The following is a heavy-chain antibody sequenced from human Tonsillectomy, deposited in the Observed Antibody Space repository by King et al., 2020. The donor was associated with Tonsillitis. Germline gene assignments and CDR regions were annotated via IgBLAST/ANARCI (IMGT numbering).Heavy chain of an antibody. V-gene: IGHV1-2*02. CDR1: GYTFTGYY. D-gene: IGHD3-9*01. CDR2: INPNSGGT. Sequence: QRQLVQSGAEVKKPGASVKVSCKASGYTFTGYYMHWVRQAPGQGLEWMGWINPNSGGTNYAQKFQGRVTMTRDTTISTAYMELSRLRSDDTAVYYCAKTSFVYYDILTGYGYWGQGTLVTVSS. CDR3: AKTSFVYYDILTGYGY. J-gene: IGHJ4*02.